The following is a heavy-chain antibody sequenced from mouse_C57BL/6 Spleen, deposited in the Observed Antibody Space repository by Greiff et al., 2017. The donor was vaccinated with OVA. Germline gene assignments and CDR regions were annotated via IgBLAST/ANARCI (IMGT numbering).Heavy chain of an antibody. D-gene: IGHD2-3*01. CDR3: ARGWGDGY. J-gene: IGHJ2*01. CDR2: IYPGDGDS. V-gene: IGHV1-80*01. Sequence: VQLQQSGAELVQPGASVKISCKASGDAFSSYWMNWVKQRPGKGLEWFGLIYPGDGDSTSHGKFTGKATLTADKSSSTAYMQRSSLTAEDSAVDFCARGWGDGYWGQGTTLTVSS. CDR1: GDAFSSYW.